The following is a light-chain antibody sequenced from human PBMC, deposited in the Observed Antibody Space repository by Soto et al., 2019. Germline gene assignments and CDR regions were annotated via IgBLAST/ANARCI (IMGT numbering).Light chain of an antibody. J-gene: IGKJ5*01. V-gene: IGKV3-11*01. CDR1: QSFRGL. Sequence: EVVLTQSPVTLSLSPGERATLSCRASQSFRGLLAGYQQKPGQAPRLLIYDAYNRATGIPPRFSGSGSGTAFTLTISSIEHDDSEVHYCQQRHMWHITFGQGTRREIK. CDR2: DAY. CDR3: QQRHMWHIT.